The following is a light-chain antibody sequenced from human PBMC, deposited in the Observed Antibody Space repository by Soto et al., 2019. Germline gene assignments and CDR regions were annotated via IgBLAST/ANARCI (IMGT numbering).Light chain of an antibody. CDR3: LQGTHWPYT. J-gene: IGKJ2*01. CDR2: QLS. Sequence: DVVLTQSPLSLPVTPGQPASISCRSSQSLVHRDGTTYLNWFQQRPGQSPRRLIYQLSKRDSGVPDRFSGSGSGADFTLQISRVEAEDVGVYYCLQGTHWPYTFGQGTKLEIK. CDR1: QSLVHRDGTTY. V-gene: IGKV2-30*02.